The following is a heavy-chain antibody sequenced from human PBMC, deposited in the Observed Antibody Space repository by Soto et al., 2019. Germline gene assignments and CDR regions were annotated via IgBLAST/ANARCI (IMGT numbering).Heavy chain of an antibody. CDR1: GFTFSGYW. CDR2: INGDGRTT. Sequence: EVQLVESGGGVVPPGGSLRLSCAASGFTFSGYWMHWVRQAPGKGLMWVSRINGDGRTTNYADSVKGRFTISRENAKNTLYLQMNGLRAEDTAVYYCARAAYGEYWFDPWGQGPLVTVSS. J-gene: IGHJ5*02. CDR3: ARAAYGEYWFDP. V-gene: IGHV3-74*01. D-gene: IGHD4-17*01.